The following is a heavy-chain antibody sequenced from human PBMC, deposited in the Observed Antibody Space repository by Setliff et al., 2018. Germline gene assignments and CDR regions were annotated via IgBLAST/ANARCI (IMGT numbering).Heavy chain of an antibody. D-gene: IGHD3-3*01. CDR1: GGSISDNNYY. V-gene: IGHV4-39*02. J-gene: IGHJ4*02. CDR2: ISHSANK. Sequence: SETLSLTCTVSGGSISDNNYYWGWIRQSPGKELEWIGGISHSANKYYNPSFRTGVTISVDMSKNQFFLNLDSVTAADTALYYCARDSKRDYNFWSGQGDYWGQGTLVTVSS. CDR3: ARDSKRDYNFWSGQGDY.